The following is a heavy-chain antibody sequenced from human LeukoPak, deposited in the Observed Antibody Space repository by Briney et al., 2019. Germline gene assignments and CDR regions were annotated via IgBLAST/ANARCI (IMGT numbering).Heavy chain of an antibody. D-gene: IGHD3-10*01. CDR1: GGSISSGGYS. J-gene: IGHJ5*02. Sequence: SETLSLTCAVSGGSISSGGYSWSWIRQPPGKGLEWIGYIYHSGSTYYNPSLKSRVTISVDRSKNQFSLKLSSVTAADTAVYYCARGPLPIWFGVLHGFDPWGQGTLVTVSS. CDR2: IYHSGST. V-gene: IGHV4-30-2*01. CDR3: ARGPLPIWFGVLHGFDP.